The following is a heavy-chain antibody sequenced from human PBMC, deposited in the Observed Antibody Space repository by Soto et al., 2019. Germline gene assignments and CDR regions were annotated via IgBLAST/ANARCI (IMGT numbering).Heavy chain of an antibody. D-gene: IGHD3-9*01. J-gene: IGHJ4*02. Sequence: ASVKVSCKASGYTFTSYGISWVRQAPGQGLEWMGWISAYNGNTNYAQKLQGRVTMTTDTSTSTAYMELRSLRSDDTAVYYCARNRLRYFDWSPDYWGQGTLVTVSS. V-gene: IGHV1-18*01. CDR1: GYTFTSYG. CDR3: ARNRLRYFDWSPDY. CDR2: ISAYNGNT.